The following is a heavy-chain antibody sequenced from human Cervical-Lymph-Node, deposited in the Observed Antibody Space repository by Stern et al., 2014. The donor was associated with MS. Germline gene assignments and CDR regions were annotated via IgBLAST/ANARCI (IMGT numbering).Heavy chain of an antibody. V-gene: IGHV4-31*03. J-gene: IGHJ4*02. Sequence: VQLVQSGPGLVKPSQTLSLTCTVSGGSISSGNYYWSWIRQHPGKGLEWIGSIYHSGSTYYNPPLKSRVTTSIDTSTNQFSLKLSSVTAADTAVYYCARGSREVLLPRFYFDYWGQGTLVTVSS. CDR3: ARGSREVLLPRFYFDY. CDR1: GGSISSGNYY. D-gene: IGHD3-3*01. CDR2: IYHSGST.